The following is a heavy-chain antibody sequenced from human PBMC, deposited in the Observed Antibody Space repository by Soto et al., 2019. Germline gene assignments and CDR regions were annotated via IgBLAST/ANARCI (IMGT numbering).Heavy chain of an antibody. CDR2: IKSKTDGGTT. D-gene: IGHD5-18*01. CDR3: AKDRIQLWFLDY. CDR1: GLTFSNAW. V-gene: IGHV3-15*07. J-gene: IGHJ4*02. Sequence: AGGALRLSCAASGLTFSNAWMNWVRQAPGKGLEWVGRIKSKTDGGTTEYADSVKGRFTISRDNSKNTLYLQMNSLRAEDTAVYYCAKDRIQLWFLDYWGQGTLVTVSS.